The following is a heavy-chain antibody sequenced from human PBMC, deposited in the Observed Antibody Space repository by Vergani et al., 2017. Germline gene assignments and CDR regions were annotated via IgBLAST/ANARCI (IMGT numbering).Heavy chain of an antibody. CDR1: GGTFSSYT. J-gene: IGHJ4*02. V-gene: IGHV1-69*08. D-gene: IGHD2-21*02. CDR3: AKDREYGVVTAIASFDY. Sequence: QVQLVQSGAEVKKPGSSVKVSCKASGGTFSSYTISWVRQAPGQGLEWMGMNIPILGIANYAQKFQGRVTITADKSTSTVYMELSSLRSEDTAVYYCAKDREYGVVTAIASFDYWGQGTLVTVSS. CDR2: NIPILGIA.